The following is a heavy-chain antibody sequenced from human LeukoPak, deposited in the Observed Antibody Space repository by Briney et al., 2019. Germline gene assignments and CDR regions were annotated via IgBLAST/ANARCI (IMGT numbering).Heavy chain of an antibody. CDR2: ISSSGSTI. J-gene: IGHJ4*02. CDR3: AREEDSYGYGY. V-gene: IGHV3-11*01. D-gene: IGHD5-18*01. Sequence: GGSLRLSCAASGFSFSLYAMNWIRQAPGKGLEWVSYISSSGSTIYYADSVKGRFTISRDNAKNSLYLQMNSLRAEDTAVYYCAREEDSYGYGYWGQGTLVTVSS. CDR1: GFSFSLYA.